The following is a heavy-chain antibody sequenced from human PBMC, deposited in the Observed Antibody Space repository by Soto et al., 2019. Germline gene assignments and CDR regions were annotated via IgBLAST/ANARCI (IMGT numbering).Heavy chain of an antibody. Sequence: ETLRLSCEASGFTLRNYAMTWVRQAPGKGLEWVSLISANDVGTYYAESVKTRFTISTDQSRNTVYLQMDSLRADDTAIYYCAKAKNDYNWDNRPPFDYWGQGTLVTVSS. CDR2: ISANDVGT. CDR1: GFTLRNYA. V-gene: IGHV3-23*01. CDR3: AKAKNDYNWDNRPPFDY. J-gene: IGHJ4*02. D-gene: IGHD1-20*01.